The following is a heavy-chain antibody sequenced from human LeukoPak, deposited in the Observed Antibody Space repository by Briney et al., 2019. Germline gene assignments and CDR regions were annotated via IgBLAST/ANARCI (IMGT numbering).Heavy chain of an antibody. CDR3: TRDSGAFSPFGF. CDR2: VHLSGAT. D-gene: IGHD1-26*01. Sequence: PSGTLSLTCAVSGGSIMTTNWWSWVRQPPGKGLEWIGEVHLSGATNYNPSLESRVSMSIDTSKIQMSLKLTSVTAADTAIYLCTRDSGAFSPFGFWGQGTLVTVSS. J-gene: IGHJ4*02. V-gene: IGHV4-4*02. CDR1: GGSIMTTNW.